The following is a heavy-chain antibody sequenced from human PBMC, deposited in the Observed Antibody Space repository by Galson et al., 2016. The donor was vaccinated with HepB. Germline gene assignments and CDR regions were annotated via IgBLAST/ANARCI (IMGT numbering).Heavy chain of an antibody. D-gene: IGHD6-19*01. CDR2: ISSVSTHS. Sequence: SLRLSCAASGFTVSSSYMSWVRQAPGQGLEWVASISSVSTHSYYEDSLRGRFTISRDNAQSSLYLQINSLRAEDTAVYYCAREYSRRSGLDLWGQGTLVIVSS. V-gene: IGHV3-21*06. CDR1: GFTVSSSY. J-gene: IGHJ4*02. CDR3: AREYSRRSGLDL.